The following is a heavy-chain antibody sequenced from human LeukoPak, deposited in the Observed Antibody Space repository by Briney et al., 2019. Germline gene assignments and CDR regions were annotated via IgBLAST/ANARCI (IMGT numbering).Heavy chain of an antibody. CDR3: ARDPEAAAVDLDY. V-gene: IGHV1-2*02. CDR1: EYTLTDFD. D-gene: IGHD6-13*01. Sequence: ASVKVSYKPSEYTLTDFDIHWVREAPGQGLEWMGWINPKSGGTNYPQKFQDRVNITRDTSTSTAYMELSRLRSDDTALYYCARDPEAAAVDLDYWGQGTLVTVSS. CDR2: INPKSGGT. J-gene: IGHJ4*02.